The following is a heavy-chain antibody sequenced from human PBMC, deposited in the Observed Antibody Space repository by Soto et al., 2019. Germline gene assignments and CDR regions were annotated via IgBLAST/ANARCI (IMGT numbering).Heavy chain of an antibody. CDR2: IIPVLGTT. Sequence: QEQLVQSGAEVKKPGSSVKVSCKDSGSLFSSSAISWVRQAPGQGLEWMGGIIPVLGTTNYAQKFQGRVTITADESTNTAYMELSILTSDVTAMYYCARGGGPYVWFNEFWGQGTQVTVSS. D-gene: IGHD3-16*01. J-gene: IGHJ4*02. V-gene: IGHV1-69*01. CDR1: GSLFSSSA. CDR3: ARGGGPYVWFNEF.